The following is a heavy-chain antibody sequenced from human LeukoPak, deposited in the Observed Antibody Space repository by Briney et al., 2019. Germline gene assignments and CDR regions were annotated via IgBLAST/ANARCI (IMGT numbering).Heavy chain of an antibody. Sequence: SETLSLTCAVYGGSFSGYYRSWIRQPPGKGLEWIGEINHSGSTNYNPSLKSRVTISVDTSKNQFSLKLSSVTAADTAVYYCARVGYCSSTSCYPLDYWGQGTLVTVSS. CDR3: ARVGYCSSTSCYPLDY. V-gene: IGHV4-34*01. J-gene: IGHJ4*02. CDR1: GGSFSGYY. CDR2: INHSGST. D-gene: IGHD2-2*01.